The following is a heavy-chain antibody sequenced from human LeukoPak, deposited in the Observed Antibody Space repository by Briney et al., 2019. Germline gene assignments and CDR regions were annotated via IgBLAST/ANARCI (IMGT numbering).Heavy chain of an antibody. CDR3: ARGAGDYDYVWGSYSGWSFDI. CDR1: GYTFTSYG. D-gene: IGHD3-16*01. CDR2: ISAYNGNT. V-gene: IGHV1-18*01. J-gene: IGHJ3*02. Sequence: ASVKVSCKASGYTFTSYGISWVRQAPGQGLEWMGWISAYNGNTNYAQKLQGRVTMTTDTSTSTAYMELRSLRSDDTAVYYCARGAGDYDYVWGSYSGWSFDIWGQGTMVTVSS.